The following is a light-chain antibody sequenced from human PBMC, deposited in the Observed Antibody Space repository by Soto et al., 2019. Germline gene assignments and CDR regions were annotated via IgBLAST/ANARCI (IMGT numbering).Light chain of an antibody. J-gene: IGKJ1*01. CDR1: QSVDSN. CDR3: KQYNNWPRT. V-gene: IGKV3-15*01. CDR2: GAY. Sequence: EIVMTQSPATLSSSPGERTTLSCRASQSVDSNLAWYQQKPGQAHRLLIYGAYTRATGIQARFSGSGSGTEFTLTIRSLQSEDFAVYYCKQYNNWPRTFGQGTKVDIK.